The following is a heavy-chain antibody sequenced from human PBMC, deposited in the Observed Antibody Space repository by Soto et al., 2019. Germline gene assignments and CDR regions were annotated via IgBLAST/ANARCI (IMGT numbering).Heavy chain of an antibody. CDR1: GFTFSSYA. V-gene: IGHV3-23*01. Sequence: EVQLLESGGGLVQPGGSLRLSCAASGFTFSSYAMSWVRQAPGKGLEWVSAISGSGGSTYYADSVKGRFTISRDNSKNTLYLQMNSMRAEDTAVYYCAKDSYYDFWSALFDYWGQGTLVTVSS. CDR3: AKDSYYDFWSALFDY. D-gene: IGHD3-3*01. J-gene: IGHJ4*02. CDR2: ISGSGGST.